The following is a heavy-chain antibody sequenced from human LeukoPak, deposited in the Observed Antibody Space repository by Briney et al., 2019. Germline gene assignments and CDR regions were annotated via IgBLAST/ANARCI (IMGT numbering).Heavy chain of an antibody. CDR2: IHPNTGAT. D-gene: IGHD1-26*01. CDR1: GYTFTGYH. J-gene: IGHJ4*02. CDR3: VFGSSGSYWSAPFDY. V-gene: IGHV1-2*02. Sequence: ASVKVSCKASGYTFTGYHMHWVRQAPGQGLEWMGWIHPNTGATNYALKFQGRVTLTRDTSISAAYMEFSSLRSDDTAVYYCVFGSSGSYWSAPFDYWGQGTLVTVSS.